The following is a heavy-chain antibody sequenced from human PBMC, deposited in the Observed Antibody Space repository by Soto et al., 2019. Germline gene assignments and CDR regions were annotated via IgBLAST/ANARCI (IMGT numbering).Heavy chain of an antibody. CDR2: IYWDDDK. D-gene: IGHD5-12*01. J-gene: IGHJ4*02. V-gene: IGHV2-5*02. CDR1: GFSLSTSGVC. CDR3: AHVYGGYDNFDY. Sequence: QITLKESGPTLVKPTQTLTLTCTFSGFSLSTSGVCVGWIRQPPGKALEWLALIYWDDDKRYSPSLKSRLTITKDTSKNQVVLTMTNMDPVDTATYYCAHVYGGYDNFDYWGKGTLVTVSS.